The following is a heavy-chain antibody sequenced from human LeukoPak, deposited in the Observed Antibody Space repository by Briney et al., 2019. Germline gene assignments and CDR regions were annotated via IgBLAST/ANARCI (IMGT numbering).Heavy chain of an antibody. V-gene: IGHV3-53*01. CDR2: IYSGGGT. J-gene: IGHJ5*02. Sequence: GGSLRLSCAASGFTVSNNFVTWVRQAPGKGLEWVSIIYSGGGTDYADSVKGRFTISRDNSKNTVNLQMNSLRAEDTAVYHCARKSLGIAAAGTFFGSWGQGTLVTVSS. CDR3: ARKSLGIAAAGTFFGS. CDR1: GFTVSNNF. D-gene: IGHD6-13*01.